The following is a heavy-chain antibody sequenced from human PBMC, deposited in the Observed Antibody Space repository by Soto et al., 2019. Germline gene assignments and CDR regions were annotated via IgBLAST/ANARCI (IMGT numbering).Heavy chain of an antibody. J-gene: IGHJ4*02. D-gene: IGHD3-22*01. V-gene: IGHV3-21*01. CDR2: ISSSSSYI. CDR1: GFTFSSYS. Sequence: GGSLRLSCAASGFTFSSYSMNWVRQAPGKGLEWVSSISSSSSYIYYADSVKGRFTISRDNAKNSLYLQMNSLRAEDTAVYYCARVGYYDSSGYYYFDYWGQGTLVTVSS. CDR3: ARVGYYDSSGYYYFDY.